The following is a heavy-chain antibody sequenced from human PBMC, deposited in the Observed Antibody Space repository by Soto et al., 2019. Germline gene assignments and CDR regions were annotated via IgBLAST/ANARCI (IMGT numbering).Heavy chain of an antibody. CDR2: ISSSSSYI. CDR3: ASDRNSGSYYYYYGVDV. J-gene: IGHJ6*02. Sequence: EVQLVESGGGLVKPGGSLRLSCAASGFTFSSYSMNWFRQAPGKGLEWVSAISSSSSYIYYADSVKGRFTISRDNAKNSLYLQMNSLRAEDTAVYYCASDRNSGSYYYYYGVDVWGPGTTVTVSS. CDR1: GFTFSSYS. D-gene: IGHD1-26*01. V-gene: IGHV3-21*01.